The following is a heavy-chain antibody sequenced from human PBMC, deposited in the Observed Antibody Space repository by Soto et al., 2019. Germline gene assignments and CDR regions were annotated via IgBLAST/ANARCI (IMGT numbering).Heavy chain of an antibody. V-gene: IGHV3-30-3*01. Sequence: QVQLVESGGGVVQPGRSLRLSCAASGFTFSSYAMHWVRQAPGKGLEWVAVISYDGSNKYYADSVKGRFTISRDNSKNTLYLQMNSLRAEDTAVYYCARDYDFWSGYYLLYYYYGMDVWGQGTTVTVSS. J-gene: IGHJ6*02. D-gene: IGHD3-3*01. CDR2: ISYDGSNK. CDR3: ARDYDFWSGYYLLYYYYGMDV. CDR1: GFTFSSYA.